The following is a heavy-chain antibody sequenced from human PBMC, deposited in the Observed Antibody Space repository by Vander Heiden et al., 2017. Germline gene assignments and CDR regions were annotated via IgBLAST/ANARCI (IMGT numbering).Heavy chain of an antibody. CDR3: ARDVFRNYYDSSGYFDY. V-gene: IGHV6-1*01. D-gene: IGHD3-22*01. CDR1: GDSVSSNSAG. J-gene: IGHJ4*02. CDR2: TYYRSKWYN. Sequence: QVQLQQSGPGLVKPSQTLSLTCAISGDSVSSNSAGWNWIRQSPSRGLEWLGRTYYRSKWYNDYAVSVKSRITINPDTSKNQFSLQLNSVTPEDTAVYYCARDVFRNYYDSSGYFDYWGQGTLVTVSS.